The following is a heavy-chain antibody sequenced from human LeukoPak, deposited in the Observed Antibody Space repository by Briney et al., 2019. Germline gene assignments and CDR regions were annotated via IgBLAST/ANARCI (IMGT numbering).Heavy chain of an antibody. CDR3: TRVPNYYGSGSYSWFDP. Sequence: GGSLRLSCAASGFTFSSYWMSWIRQAPGKGLDWVSYINSSGSTIHYADSVKGRFTISRDNAKNSLYLQMNSLRAEDTAVYYCTRVPNYYGSGSYSWFDPWGQGTLVTVSS. CDR1: GFTFSSYW. V-gene: IGHV3-11*01. CDR2: INSSGSTI. D-gene: IGHD3-10*01. J-gene: IGHJ5*02.